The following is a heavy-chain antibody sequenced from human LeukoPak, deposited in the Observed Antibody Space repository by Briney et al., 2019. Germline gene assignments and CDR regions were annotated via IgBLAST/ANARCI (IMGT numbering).Heavy chain of an antibody. Sequence: GASVKVSCKASGYTFTSYGISWVRQAPGQGLEWMGWISAYNGNTNYAQKLQGRVTMTTETSTSTAYMELRSLRSDDTAVYYCARITYCGGDCYSWYYYGMDVWGQGTTVTVSS. CDR1: GYTFTSYG. CDR3: ARITYCGGDCYSWYYYGMDV. D-gene: IGHD2-21*02. CDR2: ISAYNGNT. V-gene: IGHV1-18*01. J-gene: IGHJ6*02.